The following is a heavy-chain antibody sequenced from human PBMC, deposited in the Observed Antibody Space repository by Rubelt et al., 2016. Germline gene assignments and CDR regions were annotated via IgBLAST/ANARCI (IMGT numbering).Heavy chain of an antibody. Sequence: GQGLEWMGGIIPIFGTANYAQKFQGRVTITADKSTSTAYMELSSLRSEDTAVYYCATGSGEYQLLFPFYYGMDVWGQGTTVTVSS. V-gene: IGHV1-69*06. D-gene: IGHD2-2*01. CDR2: IIPIFGTA. CDR3: ATGSGEYQLLFPFYYGMDV. J-gene: IGHJ6*02.